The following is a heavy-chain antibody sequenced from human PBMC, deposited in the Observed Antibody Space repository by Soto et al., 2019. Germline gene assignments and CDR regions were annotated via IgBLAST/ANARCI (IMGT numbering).Heavy chain of an antibody. CDR2: IKSKTDGGTT. CDR1: GFTFSNAW. CDR3: TTEWVSGSYHPPDY. V-gene: IGHV3-15*01. Sequence: AGSLRLSCAASGFTFSNAWMSWDRQAPGKGLEWVGRIKSKTDGGTTDYAAPVKGRFTISRDDSKNTLYLQMKSLKTEDTAVYYCTTEWVSGSYHPPDYWGQGTLVTVSS. J-gene: IGHJ4*02. D-gene: IGHD1-26*01.